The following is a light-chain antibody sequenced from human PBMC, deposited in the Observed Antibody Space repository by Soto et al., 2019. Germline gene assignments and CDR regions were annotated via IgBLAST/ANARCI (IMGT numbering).Light chain of an antibody. Sequence: ETVLTQSPGTLSLSPGERATLSCRASQSVSSSYLAWYQQKVGQAPRLLIYGTSSRATGIPDRFSGSGSGTDFTLTISRLEPEDFAVFYCQQYGSSITFGQGTRLEI. J-gene: IGKJ5*01. CDR3: QQYGSSIT. CDR2: GTS. V-gene: IGKV3-20*01. CDR1: QSVSSSY.